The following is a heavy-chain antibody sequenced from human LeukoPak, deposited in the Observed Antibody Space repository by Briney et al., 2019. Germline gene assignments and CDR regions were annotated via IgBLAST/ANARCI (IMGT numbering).Heavy chain of an antibody. J-gene: IGHJ5*02. V-gene: IGHV3-74*01. CDR1: GFTFSSYW. CDR2: INSDGSST. D-gene: IGHD2-2*01. Sequence: GGSLRLSCVSCGFTFSSYWMHWVRQAPGKGLVWVSRINSDGSSTSYADSVKGRFTISRDNATNTLYLQMNSLRAEDTAVYYCARDPILGYCSSTSCSHNWFDPWGQGTLVTVSS. CDR3: ARDPILGYCSSTSCSHNWFDP.